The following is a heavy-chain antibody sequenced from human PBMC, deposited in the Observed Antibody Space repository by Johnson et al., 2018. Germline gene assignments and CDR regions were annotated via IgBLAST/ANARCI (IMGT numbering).Heavy chain of an antibody. CDR2: IYIGGST. D-gene: IGHD2-2*02. J-gene: IGHJ6*03. Sequence: VQLVQSGGGLVQPGGSLRLSCAASGFTVSSNYMSWVRQAPGKGLEWVSFIYIGGSTYYADSVKGRFTISRENSKNTLYLQMNSLRPEDTAVYYRAGNTPNYMDGWGKGTTVTVSS. CDR1: GFTVSSNY. CDR3: AGNTPNYMDG. V-gene: IGHV3-66*02.